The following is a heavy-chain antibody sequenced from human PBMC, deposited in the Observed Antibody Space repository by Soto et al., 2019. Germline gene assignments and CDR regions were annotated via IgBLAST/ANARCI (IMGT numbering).Heavy chain of an antibody. D-gene: IGHD3-16*02. CDR2: IFYTGTT. V-gene: IGHV4-61*01. CDR1: GGSVSSGNYY. Sequence: QVQLQESGPGLVKPSETLSLTCTVSGGSVSSGNYYWGWIRQPPGKGLEYIGYIFYTGTTNHNPSLKSRVIMSVDTSKNQSSLKRKSVTPAATAVYYGARDRYRGFDIWGQGTMVSVSS. CDR3: ARDRYRGFDI. J-gene: IGHJ3*02.